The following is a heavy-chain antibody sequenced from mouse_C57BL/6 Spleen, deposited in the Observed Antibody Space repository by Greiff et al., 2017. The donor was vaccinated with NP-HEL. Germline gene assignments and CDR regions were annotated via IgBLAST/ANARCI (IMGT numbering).Heavy chain of an antibody. D-gene: IGHD4-1*01. Sequence: EVMLVESGEGLVKPGGSLKLSCAASGFTFSSYAMSWVRQTPEKRLEWVAYISSGGDYIYYADTVKGRFTISRDNARNTLYLQMSSLKSEDTAMYYCTSLTGTYYAMDYWGQGTSVTVSS. CDR1: GFTFSSYA. CDR2: ISSGGDYI. V-gene: IGHV5-9-1*02. J-gene: IGHJ4*01. CDR3: TSLTGTYYAMDY.